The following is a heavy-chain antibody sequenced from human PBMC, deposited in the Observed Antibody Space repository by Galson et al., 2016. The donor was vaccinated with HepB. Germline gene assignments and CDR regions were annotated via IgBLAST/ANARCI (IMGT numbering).Heavy chain of an antibody. CDR2: ISTLET. CDR3: AKVSDRANNGYSGAFDS. V-gene: IGHV3-23*01. D-gene: IGHD3-22*01. J-gene: IGHJ4*02. Sequence: SLRLSCAASGFTLGNYPMTWVRQAPGKGLEWVSAISTLETHYRDSVEGRFTISRDTSENTLHLQMSRLRADDTAIYYCAKVSDRANNGYSGAFDSRGQGTLVTVSS. CDR1: GFTLGNYP.